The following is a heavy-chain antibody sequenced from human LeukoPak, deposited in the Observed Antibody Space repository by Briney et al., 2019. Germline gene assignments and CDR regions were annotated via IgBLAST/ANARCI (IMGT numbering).Heavy chain of an antibody. CDR1: NGPITTTKW. CDR3: ASSSLVVVVTYGFDI. CDR2: TSHTGST. V-gene: IGHV4-4*02. D-gene: IGHD2-21*01. Sequence: PSETLSLTCTVSNGPITTTKWWSWVRQPPGKGLEWIGETSHTGSTNYNPSFNSRVTMSVDKSKNQFSLNLKSVTAPDTALYYCASSSLVVVVTYGFDIWGRGTAVTVSS. J-gene: IGHJ3*02.